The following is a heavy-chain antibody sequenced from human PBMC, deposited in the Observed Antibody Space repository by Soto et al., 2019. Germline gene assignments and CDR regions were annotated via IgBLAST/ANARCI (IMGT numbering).Heavy chain of an antibody. D-gene: IGHD7-27*01. Sequence: GGSLRLSCAASGFTFSSYAMSWVRQAPGKGLEWVSAISGSGGSTYYADSVKGRFTISRDNSKNTLYLQMNSLRAEDTAVYYCANVWRGTGDPRGDDYWGQGTLVTVSS. CDR3: ANVWRGTGDPRGDDY. J-gene: IGHJ4*02. V-gene: IGHV3-23*01. CDR2: ISGSGGST. CDR1: GFTFSSYA.